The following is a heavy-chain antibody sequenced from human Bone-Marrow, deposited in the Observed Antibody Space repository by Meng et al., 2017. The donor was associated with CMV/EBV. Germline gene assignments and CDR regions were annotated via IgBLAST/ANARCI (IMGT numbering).Heavy chain of an antibody. Sequence: SETLSLTCTVSGGSISSSSYYWGWIRQPPGKGLEWIGSIYYSGSTYYNPSLKSRVTISVDTSKNQFSLKLSSVTAADTAVYYCARGVQERYCSSTSCYWLNWFDPWGQGTLVTVPS. V-gene: IGHV4-39*07. CDR3: ARGVQERYCSSTSCYWLNWFDP. D-gene: IGHD2-2*01. J-gene: IGHJ5*02. CDR1: GGSISSSSYY. CDR2: IYYSGST.